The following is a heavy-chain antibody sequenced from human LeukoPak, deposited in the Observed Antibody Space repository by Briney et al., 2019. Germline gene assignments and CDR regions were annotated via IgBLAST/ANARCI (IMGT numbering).Heavy chain of an antibody. CDR2: VYLTGST. CDR1: GGSIINYY. CDR3: ARLKYYDSTGYSPGYYMDV. D-gene: IGHD3-22*01. V-gene: IGHV4-4*07. Sequence: PSETLSLTCSVAGGSIINYYWSWIRQSAGTGLEWVGRVYLTGSTTYNPSLQSRLSMSVDTSKNQFSPRLRSVSAADTAVYYCARLKYYDSTGYSPGYYMDVWGKGITVTVSS. J-gene: IGHJ6*03.